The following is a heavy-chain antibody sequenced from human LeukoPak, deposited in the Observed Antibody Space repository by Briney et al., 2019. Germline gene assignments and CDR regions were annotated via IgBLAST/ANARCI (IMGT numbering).Heavy chain of an antibody. CDR3: ARDGRPFLEWLYTNWFDP. CDR2: ISAYNGNT. V-gene: IGHV1-18*01. D-gene: IGHD3-3*01. CDR1: GYTFTSYG. J-gene: IGHJ5*02. Sequence: ASVKVSCKASGYTFTSYGISWVRQAPGQGLEGMGWISAYNGNTNYAQKLQGRVTITTDTSTSTAYMELRSLRSDDTAVYYCARDGRPFLEWLYTNWFDPWGQGTLVTVSS.